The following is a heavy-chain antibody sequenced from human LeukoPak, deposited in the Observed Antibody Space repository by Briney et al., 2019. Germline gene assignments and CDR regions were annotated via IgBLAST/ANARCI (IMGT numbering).Heavy chain of an antibody. J-gene: IGHJ4*02. CDR1: GYSFTSYW. Sequence: GESLKISCKGSGYSFTSYWIGWVRQMPGKGLEWMGIIYPGDSDTRYSPSFQGQVTISADKSISTAYLQWSSLKASDTATYFCARTRATVTTGPDYWGQGTLVTVSS. D-gene: IGHD4-17*01. CDR2: IYPGDSDT. V-gene: IGHV5-51*01. CDR3: ARTRATVTTGPDY.